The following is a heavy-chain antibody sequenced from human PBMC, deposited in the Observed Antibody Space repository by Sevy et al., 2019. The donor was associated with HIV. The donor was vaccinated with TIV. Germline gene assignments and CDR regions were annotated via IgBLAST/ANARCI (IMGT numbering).Heavy chain of an antibody. V-gene: IGHV3-30*02. J-gene: IGHJ3*02. Sequence: GGSLRLSCAASGFNTIHYAMHWVRQAPGKGLQWVTFIRYDGHTRYYADFVRGRFTISRDTSKNTLYLQMNSLRAEDTAVYYCARPYGSGSWEAFDIWGQGTMVTVSS. D-gene: IGHD3-10*01. CDR1: GFNTIHYA. CDR2: IRYDGHTR. CDR3: ARPYGSGSWEAFDI.